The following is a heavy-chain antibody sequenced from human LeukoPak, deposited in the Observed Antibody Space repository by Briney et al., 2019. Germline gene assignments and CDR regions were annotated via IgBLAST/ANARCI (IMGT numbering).Heavy chain of an antibody. V-gene: IGHV3-21*01. CDR2: ISGSSSYI. CDR3: ARDSQTYCSGGRCSMFDY. J-gene: IGHJ4*02. CDR1: GFILSSYS. Sequence: SGGSLRLSCAASGFILSSYSMNWVRQAPGKGLEWVSSISGSSSYIYHADSVKGRFTISRHNAKKSLYLQMNSLRGEDTAVYYCARDSQTYCSGGRCSMFDYWGQGILVTVTS. D-gene: IGHD2-15*01.